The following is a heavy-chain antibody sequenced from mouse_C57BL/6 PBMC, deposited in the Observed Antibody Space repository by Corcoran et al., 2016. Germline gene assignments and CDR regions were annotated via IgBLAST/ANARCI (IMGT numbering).Heavy chain of an antibody. CDR3: ARQRNSNWAMDY. D-gene: IGHD2-5*01. J-gene: IGHJ4*01. CDR1: GYTFTTYG. Sequence: QIQLVQSGPELKKPGETAKISCKASGYTFTTYGMSWVKQAPGKGLKWMGWINTYSGVPTYADDFKGRFAFSLETSASTAYLQINNLKNEDTATYFCARQRNSNWAMDYWGQGTSVTVSS. CDR2: INTYSGVP. V-gene: IGHV9-3*01.